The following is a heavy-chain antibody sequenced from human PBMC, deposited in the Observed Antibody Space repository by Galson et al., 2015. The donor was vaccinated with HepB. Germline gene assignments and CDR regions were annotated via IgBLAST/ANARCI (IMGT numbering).Heavy chain of an antibody. D-gene: IGHD3-10*01. J-gene: IGHJ5*02. V-gene: IGHV6-1*01. Sequence: CAISGDSVSSNSAAWNWIRQSPSRGLEWLGRTYYRSKWYNDYAVSVKSRVTISVDTSKNQFSLKLSSVTAADTAIYYCAKREDYGSGTYYTHHNNWFDPWGQGILVTVSS. CDR2: TYYRSKWYN. CDR3: AKREDYGSGTYYTHHNNWFDP. CDR1: GDSVSSNSAA.